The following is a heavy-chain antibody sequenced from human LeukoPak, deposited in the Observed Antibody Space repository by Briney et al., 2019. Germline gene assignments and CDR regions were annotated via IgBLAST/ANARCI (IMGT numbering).Heavy chain of an antibody. CDR3: AKLLYYGSGNYYGSGNYYYFDH. CDR2: IFYSGST. CDR1: GGSFSGYY. J-gene: IGHJ4*02. Sequence: SETLSLTCAVYGGSFSGYYWSWIRQPPGKGLEWIGYIFYSGSTNYNPSLKSRVTISVDTSKNQFSLRLSSVTAADTAVYYCAKLLYYGSGNYYGSGNYYYFDHWGQGTLVTVSS. V-gene: IGHV4-59*01. D-gene: IGHD3-10*01.